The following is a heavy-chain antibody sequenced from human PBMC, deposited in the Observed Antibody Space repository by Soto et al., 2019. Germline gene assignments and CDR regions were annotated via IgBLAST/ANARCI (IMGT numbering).Heavy chain of an antibody. CDR1: GFTFSSYA. CDR3: ATLLSGYENNWFDP. Sequence: GGSLRLSCAASGFTFSSYAMSWVRQAPGKGLERVSAISGSGGSTYYADSVKGRFTISRDNSKNTLYLQMNSLRAEDTAVYYCATLLSGYENNWFDPWGQGTLVTVS. CDR2: ISGSGGST. J-gene: IGHJ5*02. V-gene: IGHV3-23*01. D-gene: IGHD5-12*01.